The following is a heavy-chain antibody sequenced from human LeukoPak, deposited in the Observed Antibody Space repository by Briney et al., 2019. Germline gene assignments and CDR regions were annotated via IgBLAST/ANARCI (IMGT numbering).Heavy chain of an antibody. J-gene: IGHJ6*02. CDR2: ISAYNGNT. CDR1: GYTFTSYG. V-gene: IGHV1-18*04. CDR3: ARGLVATITSGYYYYGMDV. Sequence: ASVKVSCKASGYTFTSYGISWVRQAPGQGLERMGWISAYNGNTNYEQKLQGRVTMTTDTSTSTAYMELRSLRSDDTAVYYCARGLVATITSGYYYYGMDVWGQGTTVTVSS. D-gene: IGHD5-12*01.